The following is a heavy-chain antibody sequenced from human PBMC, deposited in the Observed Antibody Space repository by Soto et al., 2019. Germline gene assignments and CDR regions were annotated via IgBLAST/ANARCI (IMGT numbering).Heavy chain of an antibody. Sequence: PGGSLRLSCAASGFTFSSYAMSWVRQAPGKGLEWVSGVSGSGGSTYYADSVKGRFTISRDNSKNTLYLQMNSLRAEDTAVYYCAKHVNTAMVYFDYWGQGTLVTVSS. CDR3: AKHVNTAMVYFDY. CDR2: VSGSGGST. D-gene: IGHD5-18*01. V-gene: IGHV3-23*01. CDR1: GFTFSSYA. J-gene: IGHJ4*02.